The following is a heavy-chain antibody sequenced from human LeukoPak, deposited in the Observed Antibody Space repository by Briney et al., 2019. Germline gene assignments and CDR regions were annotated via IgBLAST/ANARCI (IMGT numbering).Heavy chain of an antibody. D-gene: IGHD2-21*02. CDR3: AKGRYCGGDCYVDFQH. CDR1: GFTFSNYA. V-gene: IGHV3-23*01. Sequence: GGSLRLSCAASGFTFSNYAMSWVRQAPGKGLEWVSDISGSGDSTHYADSAKGRFTISRDNSKNTLYLQMSSLRAEDTAVFYCAKGRYCGGDCYVDFQHWGQGTLVTVSS. J-gene: IGHJ1*01. CDR2: ISGSGDST.